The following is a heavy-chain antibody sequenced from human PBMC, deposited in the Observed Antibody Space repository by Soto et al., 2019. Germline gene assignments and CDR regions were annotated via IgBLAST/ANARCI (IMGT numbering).Heavy chain of an antibody. CDR3: ARQEYSSSSLDY. D-gene: IGHD6-6*01. Sequence: QLQLQESGPGLVKPSETLSLTCTVSGGSISSSSYYWGWIRQPPGKGLEWIGSIYYSGSTYYNPSLKSRVTISVNTSKNHFSLKLSSVTAADTAVYYCARQEYSSSSLDYWGQGTLVTVSS. CDR1: GGSISSSSYY. J-gene: IGHJ4*02. CDR2: IYYSGST. V-gene: IGHV4-39*01.